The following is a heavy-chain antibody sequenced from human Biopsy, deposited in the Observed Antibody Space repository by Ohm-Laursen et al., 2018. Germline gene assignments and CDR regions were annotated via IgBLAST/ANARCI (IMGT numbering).Heavy chain of an antibody. CDR1: GYTFTTYG. V-gene: IGHV1-69*13. CDR3: ARGGGYNWNNGWFDP. CDR2: IIGIFRTA. Sequence: AASVKVSCKASGYTFTTYGISWVRQAPGQGLEWMGGIIGIFRTAHYAQKFQGRVTITADEFMSTAYMELSSLRSEDTAVYYCARGGGYNWNNGWFDPWGQGTLVTVSS. J-gene: IGHJ5*02. D-gene: IGHD1/OR15-1a*01.